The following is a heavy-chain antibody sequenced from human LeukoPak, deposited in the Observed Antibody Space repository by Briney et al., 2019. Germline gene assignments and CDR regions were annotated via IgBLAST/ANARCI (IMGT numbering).Heavy chain of an antibody. J-gene: IGHJ5*02. CDR1: GFTFSSYS. CDR2: ISSSSSYI. CDR3: ARVGDCSSTSCYSGTKP. D-gene: IGHD2-2*01. Sequence: GGSLRLSCAASGFTFSSYSMNWVRQAPGKGLEWVSSISSSSSYIYYADSVKGRFTISRDDAKNSLYLQMNSLRAEDTAVYYCARVGDCSSTSCYSGTKPWGQGTLVTVSS. V-gene: IGHV3-21*01.